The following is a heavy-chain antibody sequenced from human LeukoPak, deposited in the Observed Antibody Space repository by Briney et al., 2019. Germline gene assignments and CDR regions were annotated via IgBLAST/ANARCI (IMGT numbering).Heavy chain of an antibody. V-gene: IGHV3-11*05. CDR2: ISSSSSYT. J-gene: IGHJ4*02. CDR3: AKGSESTRAPFFDY. Sequence: TGGSLRLSCAASGFTFSDYYMSWIRQAPGKGLEWVSYISSSSSYTNYADSVKGRFTISRDNSKNTLYLQMNSLRAEDTAVYYCAKGSESTRAPFFDYWGQGTLVSVSS. D-gene: IGHD1-14*01. CDR1: GFTFSDYY.